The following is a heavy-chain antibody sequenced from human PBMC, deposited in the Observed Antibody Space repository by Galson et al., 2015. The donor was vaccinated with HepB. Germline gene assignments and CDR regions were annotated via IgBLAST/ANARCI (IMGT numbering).Heavy chain of an antibody. CDR3: ARSTGGAVYFDY. D-gene: IGHD6-19*01. Sequence: SVKVSCKASGGTFSSYAISWVRQAPGQGLEWMGGIIPIFGTANYAQKFQGRVTITADESTSTAYMELSSLRSEDTAVYYCARSTGGAVYFDYWGQGTLVTVSS. CDR1: GGTFSSYA. J-gene: IGHJ4*02. CDR2: IIPIFGTA. V-gene: IGHV1-69*13.